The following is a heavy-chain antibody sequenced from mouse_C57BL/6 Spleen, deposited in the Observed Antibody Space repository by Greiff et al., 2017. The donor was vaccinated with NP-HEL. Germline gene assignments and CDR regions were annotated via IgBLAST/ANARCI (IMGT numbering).Heavy chain of an antibody. V-gene: IGHV5-16*01. CDR1: GFTFSDYY. J-gene: IGHJ2*01. Sequence: EVMLVESAGGLVQPGSSMKLSCTASGFTFSDYYMAWVRQVPEKGLEWVANINYDGSSTYYLDSLKSRFIISRDNAKNILYLQMSSLKSEDTATYYCARDRPNLYFDYWGQGTTLTVSS. CDR2: INYDGSST. CDR3: ARDRPNLYFDY.